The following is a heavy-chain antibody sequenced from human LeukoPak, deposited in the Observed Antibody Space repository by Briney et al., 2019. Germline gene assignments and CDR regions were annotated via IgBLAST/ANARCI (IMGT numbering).Heavy chain of an antibody. J-gene: IGHJ4*02. V-gene: IGHV1-46*01. Sequence: ASVKVSCKASGYTFTNYYFHWVRQAPGQGREWMGIINPSGGSTSYAQKFQGRVTMTRDTSTSTVYMKLSSLRSEDTAVYYCAREIGPIQLHLWGSAFDYWGLGTLVTVSS. CDR2: INPSGGST. D-gene: IGHD5-18*01. CDR1: GYTFTNYY. CDR3: AREIGPIQLHLWGSAFDY.